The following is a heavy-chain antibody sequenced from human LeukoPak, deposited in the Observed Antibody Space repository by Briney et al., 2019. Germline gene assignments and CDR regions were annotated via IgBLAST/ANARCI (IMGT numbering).Heavy chain of an antibody. J-gene: IGHJ5*02. Sequence: GESLKISCKGSAYSFTSYWIGWVRQLPGKGLEGMGIIYPGDSDTRYSPSFQGQVTISADKSNSTAYLQWSSLKASDTAMYYCARAEGNSSQIINWFDPWGQGTLVTVSS. D-gene: IGHD6-13*01. CDR1: AYSFTSYW. CDR3: ARAEGNSSQIINWFDP. V-gene: IGHV5-51*01. CDR2: IYPGDSDT.